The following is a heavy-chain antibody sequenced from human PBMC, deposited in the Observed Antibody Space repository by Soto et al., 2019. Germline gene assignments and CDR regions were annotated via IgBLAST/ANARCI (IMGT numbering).Heavy chain of an antibody. CDR2: ISATGGDT. CDR1: GFTFSNYA. CDR3: AKEMTVGRPYDY. V-gene: IGHV3-23*01. J-gene: IGHJ4*02. Sequence: EVQLLESGGGLVQPGGSLRLSCAASGFTFSNYAMSWVRQAPGEGLEWVSAISATGGDTYYADFVTGRFTVSRDNSKNTLFLQTNSLRAEDTAVYYCAKEMTVGRPYDYWGQGALVTVSS.